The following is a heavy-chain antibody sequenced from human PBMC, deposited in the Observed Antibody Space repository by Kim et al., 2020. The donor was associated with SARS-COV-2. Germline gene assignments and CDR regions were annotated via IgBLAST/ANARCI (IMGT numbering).Heavy chain of an antibody. CDR3: AKTHQYSSGWYDY. J-gene: IGHJ4*02. D-gene: IGHD6-19*01. V-gene: IGHV3-23*01. Sequence: YANSVKGRFSISRDNSKDTLHLQMNSLRAEDTAIYYCAKTHQYSSGWYDYWGQGTLVTVSS.